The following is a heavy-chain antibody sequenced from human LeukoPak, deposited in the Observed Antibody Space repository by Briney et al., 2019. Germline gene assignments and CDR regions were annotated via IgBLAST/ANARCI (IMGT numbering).Heavy chain of an antibody. J-gene: IGHJ4*02. CDR3: ARDIYSKSGDDY. V-gene: IGHV3-21*01. D-gene: IGHD6-13*01. CDR1: GFTFSSYS. CDR2: ISSSSSYI. Sequence: GGSLRLSCAASGFTFSSYSMNWVRQAPGKGLEWVSSISSSSSYIYYADSVKGRFTISRDNAKNSLYLQMKSLRAEDTAVYYCARDIYSKSGDDYWGQGTLVTVSS.